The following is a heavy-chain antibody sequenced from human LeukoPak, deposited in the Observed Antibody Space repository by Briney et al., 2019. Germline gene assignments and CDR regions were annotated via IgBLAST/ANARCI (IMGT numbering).Heavy chain of an antibody. CDR1: GLTLTTFD. Sequence: GGSLRLSCTASGLTLTTFDMVWVRQALGRGLEWVSIISGNDPTKIYADSVKGRFTISRDDLKNTIYLQMDSLRDEDTAFYYCAKGLDTYSSRYLNRIFDSWGQGTLVTVSS. CDR3: AKGLDTYSSRYLNRIFDS. D-gene: IGHD6-25*01. CDR2: ISGNDPTK. J-gene: IGHJ5*01. V-gene: IGHV3-23*01.